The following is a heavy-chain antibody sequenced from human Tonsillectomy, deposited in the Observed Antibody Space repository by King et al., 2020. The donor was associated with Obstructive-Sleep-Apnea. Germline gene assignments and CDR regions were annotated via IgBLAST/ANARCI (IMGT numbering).Heavy chain of an antibody. CDR1: GFTFSSFA. D-gene: IGHD2-15*01. V-gene: IGHV3-30-3*01. J-gene: IGHJ4*02. CDR3: ARAQPYCSGGGCSLFDY. Sequence: VQLVESGGGVVQPGRSLRLSCAASGFTFSSFAVHWVRRAPGKGLEWVAVISYDGDNKDYADSVKGRFTISRDTSKNTLYLQMNRLRAEDTAGFYCARAQPYCSGGGCSLFDYWGQGTLVTVSS. CDR2: ISYDGDNK.